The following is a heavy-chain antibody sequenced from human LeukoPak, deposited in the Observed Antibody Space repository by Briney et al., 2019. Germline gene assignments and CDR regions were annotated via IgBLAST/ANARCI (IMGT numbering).Heavy chain of an antibody. CDR2: IIPIFGTA. CDR1: GGTFSSYA. D-gene: IGHD3-3*01. V-gene: IGHV1-69*13. Sequence: SVKVSCKASGGTFSSYAISWVRQAPGQGLEWMGGIIPIFGTANYAQKFQGRVTITADESTSTAYMELSSLRSEDTAVYYCARDSDSWSGHRTTGKLYYYYGMDVWGQGTTVTVSS. CDR3: ARDSDSWSGHRTTGKLYYYYGMDV. J-gene: IGHJ6*02.